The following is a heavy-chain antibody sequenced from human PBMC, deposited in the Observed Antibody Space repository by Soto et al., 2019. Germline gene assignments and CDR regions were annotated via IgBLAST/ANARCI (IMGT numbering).Heavy chain of an antibody. J-gene: IGHJ6*02. CDR2: ITSSGSTI. D-gene: IGHD3-16*01. CDR1: GFTFSGFE. CDR3: VRDGGLISYFYNGMDV. V-gene: IGHV3-48*03. Sequence: EVQLVESGGGLVQPGGSLRLSCAASGFTFSGFEMNWVRQAPGKGLEWVSYITSSGSTIYYADSVKGRFTISRDNAKNSLYLQMNSLRAEDTAVYYCVRDGGLISYFYNGMDVWGQGATVTVSS.